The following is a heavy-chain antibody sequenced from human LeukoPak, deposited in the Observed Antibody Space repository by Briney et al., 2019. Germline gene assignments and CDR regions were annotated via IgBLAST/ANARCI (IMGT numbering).Heavy chain of an antibody. D-gene: IGHD2-15*01. V-gene: IGHV3-48*04. CDR1: GFTFSSYS. J-gene: IGHJ4*02. CDR3: ARLVESFDY. CDR2: ISSSSSTI. Sequence: PGGSLRLSCAASGFTFSSYSMNWVRQAPGKGLEWVSYISSSSSTIYYADSVKGRFTISRDNAKNSLYLQMNSLRAEDTAVYYCARLVESFDYWGQGTLVTVSS.